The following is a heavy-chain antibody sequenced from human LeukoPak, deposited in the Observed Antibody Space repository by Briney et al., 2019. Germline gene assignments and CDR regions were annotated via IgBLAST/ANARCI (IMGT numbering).Heavy chain of an antibody. Sequence: GGSLRLSCAASGFTVSDNYMTWVRQAPGKGLEWASVFYNTGYTYYADSVKGRFTISRDHSKNTLYLQMNTLRAEDTAVYYCAKESPSAGLEYWSQGTLVTVSS. CDR2: FYNTGYT. J-gene: IGHJ4*02. CDR3: AKESPSAGLEY. CDR1: GFTVSDNY. V-gene: IGHV3-53*01. D-gene: IGHD3-3*01.